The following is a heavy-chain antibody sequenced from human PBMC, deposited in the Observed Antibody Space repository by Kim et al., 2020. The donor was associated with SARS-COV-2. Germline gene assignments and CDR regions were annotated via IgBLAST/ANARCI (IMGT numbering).Heavy chain of an antibody. CDR3: ARMRPSNDAPDYSPFDY. Sequence: GGSLRLSCAASGFTFSDYYMSWIRQAPGKGLEWVSYISSSSSYTNYADSVKGRFTISRDNAKNSLYLQMNSLRAEDTAVYYCARMRPSNDAPDYSPFDYWGQGTLVTVSS. CDR2: ISSSSSYT. J-gene: IGHJ4*02. D-gene: IGHD4-4*01. CDR1: GFTFSDYY. V-gene: IGHV3-11*03.